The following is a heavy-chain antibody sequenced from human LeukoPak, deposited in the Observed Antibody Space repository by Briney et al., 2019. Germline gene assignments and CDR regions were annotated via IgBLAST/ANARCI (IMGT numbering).Heavy chain of an antibody. V-gene: IGHV3-30*02. Sequence: GGSLRLSCAASGFTLSSYGMHWVRQAPGKGLEWVAFIRYDGSNKYYADSVKGRFTISRDNSKNTLYLQMNSLRAEDTAVYYCAKDREYVVVVPAAMQCWGQGTLVTVSS. CDR1: GFTLSSYG. CDR3: AKDREYVVVVPAAMQC. J-gene: IGHJ4*02. CDR2: IRYDGSNK. D-gene: IGHD2-2*01.